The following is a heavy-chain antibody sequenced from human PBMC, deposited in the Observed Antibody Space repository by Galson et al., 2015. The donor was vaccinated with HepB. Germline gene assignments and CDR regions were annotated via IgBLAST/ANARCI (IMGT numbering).Heavy chain of an antibody. CDR3: ARLSIAAAGSLLDY. V-gene: IGHV3-66*02. D-gene: IGHD6-13*01. CDR1: GFTVSSNY. CDR2: IYSGGST. J-gene: IGHJ4*02. Sequence: SLRLSCAASGFTVSSNYMSWVRQAPGKGLEWVSVIYSGGSTYYADSVKGRFTISRDNSKNTLYLQMNSLRAEDTAVYYCARLSIAAAGSLLDYWGQGTLVTVSS.